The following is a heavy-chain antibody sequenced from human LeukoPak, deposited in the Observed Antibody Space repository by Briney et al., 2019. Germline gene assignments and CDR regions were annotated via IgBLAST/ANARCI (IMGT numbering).Heavy chain of an antibody. CDR2: IIPILGIA. CDR3: ASQDPGNY. Sequence: SVKVSCKTSGGTFSSYAISWVRQAPGQGLEWMGRIIPILGIANYAQKFQGRVTITADKSTSTAYMELSSLRSEDTAVYYCASQDPGNYWGQGTLVTVSS. V-gene: IGHV1-69*04. D-gene: IGHD3-10*01. CDR1: GGTFSSYA. J-gene: IGHJ4*02.